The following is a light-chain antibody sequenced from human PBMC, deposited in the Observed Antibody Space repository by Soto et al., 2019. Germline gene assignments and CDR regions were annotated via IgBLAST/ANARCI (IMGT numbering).Light chain of an antibody. CDR1: SSDVGAYNF. V-gene: IGLV2-14*03. CDR3: MSFTSSNTYV. CDR2: DVA. Sequence: QSALTQPASGSGSPGQSITISCTGTSSDVGAYNFVSWYQHYPDKAPKVVIYDVANRPSGVSYRFSASKSGNTASLPFFGPQAENEADYYCMSFTSSNTYVFGTGPKV. J-gene: IGLJ1*01.